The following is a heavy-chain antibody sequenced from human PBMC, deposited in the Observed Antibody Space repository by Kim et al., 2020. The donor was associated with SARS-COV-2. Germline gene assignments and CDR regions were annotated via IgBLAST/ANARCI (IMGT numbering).Heavy chain of an antibody. CDR3: TRAPIVVIPAALSDY. D-gene: IGHD2-2*01. CDR2: IRSKAYGGTT. J-gene: IGHJ4*02. Sequence: GGSLRLSCTASGFTFGEYAMSWVRQAPGKGLEWVAFIRSKAYGGTTDYAASVIGRFTISRDDSKSIAYLQMNSLKTEDTAVYYCTRAPIVVIPAALSDYWGQGTLVTVSS. V-gene: IGHV3-49*04. CDR1: GFTFGEYA.